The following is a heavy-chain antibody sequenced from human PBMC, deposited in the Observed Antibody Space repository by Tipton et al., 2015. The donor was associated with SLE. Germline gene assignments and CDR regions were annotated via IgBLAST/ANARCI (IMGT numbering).Heavy chain of an antibody. V-gene: IGHV4-59*11. J-gene: IGHJ4*02. D-gene: IGHD2-15*01. CDR3: AGAWQGYCSGGTCYVLDY. CDR1: GGSISSHY. Sequence: TLSLTCTVSGGSISSHYWSWIRQPPGKGLEWIGYISFSETTNYSPPLKSRVTITVDTSKNQFSLKLRSVTAADTAVYYWAGAWQGYCSGGTCYVLDYWGQGTLVTVSS. CDR2: ISFSETT.